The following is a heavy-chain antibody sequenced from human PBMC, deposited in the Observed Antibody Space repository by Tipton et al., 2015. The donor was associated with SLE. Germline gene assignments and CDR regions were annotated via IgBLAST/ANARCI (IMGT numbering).Heavy chain of an antibody. CDR2: ISSSSRYI. Sequence: SLRLSCAASGFTFSSYSMNWVRQAPGKGLEGVSSISSSSRYIYYADSVKGRFTISRDNAKNSLYLQMNSLRAEDTAVYYCARDATMVRGVTLFDYWGQGTLVTVSS. J-gene: IGHJ4*02. V-gene: IGHV3-21*01. D-gene: IGHD3-10*01. CDR3: ARDATMVRGVTLFDY. CDR1: GFTFSSYS.